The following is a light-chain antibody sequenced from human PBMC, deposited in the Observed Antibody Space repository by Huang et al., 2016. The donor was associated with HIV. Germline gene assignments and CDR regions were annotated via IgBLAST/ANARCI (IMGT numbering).Light chain of an antibody. Sequence: EIILTQSPATLSLSPGERATLSCRASQSVSSYLAWYQQKPGQAPRLLIYDASNRATGSPARFSGSGSWTDFTLTISSLEPEDFAVYYCQQRSNRPPLTFGGGTKVEIK. V-gene: IGKV3-11*01. CDR2: DAS. J-gene: IGKJ4*01. CDR3: QQRSNRPPLT. CDR1: QSVSSY.